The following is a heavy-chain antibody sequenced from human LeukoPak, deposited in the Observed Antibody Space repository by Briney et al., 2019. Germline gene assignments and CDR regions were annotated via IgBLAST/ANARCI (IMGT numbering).Heavy chain of an antibody. V-gene: IGHV4-34*01. Sequence: PSETLSLTCAVYGGSFSGYYWSWIRQPPGKGLEWIGEINHSGSTNYNPSLKSRVTISVDTSKNQFSLKLSSVTAADTAVYYCAKGQQQLEPFYWGQGTLVTVSS. CDR3: AKGQQQLEPFY. D-gene: IGHD6-13*01. J-gene: IGHJ4*02. CDR1: GGSFSGYY. CDR2: INHSGST.